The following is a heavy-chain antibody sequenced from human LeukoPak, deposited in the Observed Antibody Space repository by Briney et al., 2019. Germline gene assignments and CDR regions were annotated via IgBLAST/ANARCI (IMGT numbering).Heavy chain of an antibody. CDR2: INHRRST. D-gene: IGHD3-3*02. CDR1: GGSISSYY. J-gene: IGHJ4*02. Sequence: SETLSLTCSVSGGSISSYYWSWIRQPPGKGLEWIGEINHRRSTNYNPSLKSRVTMSVDTSKNQFSLNLSSVTAADTAVYYCARRQFWSGYSIWGQGTLVTVSS. V-gene: IGHV4-34*01. CDR3: ARRQFWSGYSI.